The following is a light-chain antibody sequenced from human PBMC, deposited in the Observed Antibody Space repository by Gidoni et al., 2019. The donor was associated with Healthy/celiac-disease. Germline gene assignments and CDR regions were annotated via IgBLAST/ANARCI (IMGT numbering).Light chain of an antibody. CDR3: QQYNNWPPMYT. V-gene: IGKV3-15*01. CDR2: GAS. Sequence: EIVMTQSPATLSVPPGERATLSCRASQSVSSNLAWYQQKPGQAPRLLIYGASTRATGIPARFSGSGSGTEFTLTISSLQSEDFAVYYCQQYNNWPPMYTFGQXTKLEIK. CDR1: QSVSSN. J-gene: IGKJ2*01.